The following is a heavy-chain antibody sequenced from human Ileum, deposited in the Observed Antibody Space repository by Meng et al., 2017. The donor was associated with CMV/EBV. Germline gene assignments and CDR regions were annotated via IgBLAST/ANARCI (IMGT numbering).Heavy chain of an antibody. V-gene: IGHV3-30*04. Sequence: SCAASGLTFSSYAMHWVRQAPGKGLEWVAVISYDGSNKYYADSVKGRFTISRDNSKNTLYLQMNSLRAEDTAVYYCARDRLLGFFDYWGQGTLVTVSS. D-gene: IGHD2-15*01. CDR3: ARDRLLGFFDY. CDR2: ISYDGSNK. CDR1: GLTFSSYA. J-gene: IGHJ4*02.